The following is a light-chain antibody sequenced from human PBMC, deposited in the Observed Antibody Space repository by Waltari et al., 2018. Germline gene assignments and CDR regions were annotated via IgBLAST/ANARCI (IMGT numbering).Light chain of an antibody. CDR3: SSYTGSNPLAV. CDR1: SSDVGGYTY. Sequence: QSALTQPPSASGSPGPSVTIPRTRTSSDVGGYTYSPCYQQYPGNAPPPLLFDVSNRPSGVPDRFSGSRSGNTASLTISGLQTEDEADYHCSSYTGSNPLAVFGGGTTLTVL. J-gene: IGLJ2*01. CDR2: DVS. V-gene: IGLV2-8*01.